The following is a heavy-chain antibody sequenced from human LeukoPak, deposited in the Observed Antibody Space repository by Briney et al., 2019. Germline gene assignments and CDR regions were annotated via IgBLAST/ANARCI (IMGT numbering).Heavy chain of an antibody. Sequence: ASVKVSCKASGYTFTGYYMHWVRQDPGQGLEWMGWINPNSGGTNYAQKFQGRVTMTRDTSISTAYMELSRLRSDDTAVYYCAREGDIVVVVAAAFDPWGQGTLVTVSS. J-gene: IGHJ5*02. D-gene: IGHD2-15*01. CDR2: INPNSGGT. CDR3: AREGDIVVVVAAAFDP. CDR1: GYTFTGYY. V-gene: IGHV1-2*02.